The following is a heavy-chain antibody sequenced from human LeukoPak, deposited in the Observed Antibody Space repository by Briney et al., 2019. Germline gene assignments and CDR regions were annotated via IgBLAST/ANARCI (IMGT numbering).Heavy chain of an antibody. CDR1: GGTLSSYA. V-gene: IGHV1-69*04. Sequence: ASVKVSCKASGGTLSSYAISWVRQAPGQGLEWMGRIIPILGIANYAQKFQGRVTITADKSTSTAYMELSSLRSEDTAVYYCAGTYDSSGPRQDWGQGTLVTVSS. CDR3: AGTYDSSGPRQD. J-gene: IGHJ4*02. CDR2: IIPILGIA. D-gene: IGHD3-22*01.